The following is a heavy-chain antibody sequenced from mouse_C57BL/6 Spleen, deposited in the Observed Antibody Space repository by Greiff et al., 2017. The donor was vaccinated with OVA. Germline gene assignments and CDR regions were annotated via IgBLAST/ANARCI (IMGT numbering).Heavy chain of an antibody. Sequence: QVQLQQSGPELVKPGASVKISCKASGYAFSSSWMNWVKQRPGKGLEWIGRIYPGDGDTNYNGKFKGKATLTADKSSSTAYMQLSRLTSEDSAVYCGARITGTKDYFDYWGQGTTLTVSS. J-gene: IGHJ2*01. V-gene: IGHV1-82*01. CDR1: GYAFSSSW. CDR3: ARITGTKDYFDY. D-gene: IGHD4-1*01. CDR2: IYPGDGDT.